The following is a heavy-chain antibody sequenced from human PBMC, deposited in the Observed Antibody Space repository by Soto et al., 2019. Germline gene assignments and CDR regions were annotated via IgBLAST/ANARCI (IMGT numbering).Heavy chain of an antibody. CDR3: ARGSGYCSSTSCYGNSTFDY. D-gene: IGHD2-2*01. V-gene: IGHV4-30-2*01. J-gene: IGHJ4*02. Sequence: PSETLSLTCAVSGGSISSGGYSWSWIRQPPGKGLEWIGYIYHSGSTYYNPSLKSRVTISVDRAKKQFSLKLSSVTAADTAVYYCARGSGYCSSTSCYGNSTFDYWGQGTLVTVSS. CDR1: GGSISSGGYS. CDR2: IYHSGST.